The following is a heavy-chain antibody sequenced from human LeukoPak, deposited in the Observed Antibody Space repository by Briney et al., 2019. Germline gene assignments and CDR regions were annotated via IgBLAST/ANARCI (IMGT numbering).Heavy chain of an antibody. V-gene: IGHV4-4*07. CDR1: GGSISSYY. CDR3: ARDKRVAVAGTYIYYYYMDV. CDR2: IYISGSGST. D-gene: IGHD6-19*01. J-gene: IGHJ6*03. Sequence: SETLSLTCTVSGGSISSYYWSWIRQPAGKGLEWIGRIYISGSGSTNYNPSLKSRVTMSVDTSRNQFSLKLSSVTAADTAVYYCARDKRVAVAGTYIYYYYMDVWGNGTTVTISS.